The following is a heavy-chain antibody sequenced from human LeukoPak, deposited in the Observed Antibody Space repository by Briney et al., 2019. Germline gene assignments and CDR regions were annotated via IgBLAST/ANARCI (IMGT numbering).Heavy chain of an antibody. CDR1: GYTFTGYY. CDR3: ARGVGDPAHYFDY. Sequence: GASVKVSCKASGYTFTGYYMHWVRQAPGQGLEWMGWINPNSGGTNYAQKFEGWVTMTRDTSISTAYMELSRLRSDGTAVYYCARGVGDPAHYFDYWGQGTLVTVSS. CDR2: INPNSGGT. J-gene: IGHJ4*02. D-gene: IGHD2-15*01. V-gene: IGHV1-2*04.